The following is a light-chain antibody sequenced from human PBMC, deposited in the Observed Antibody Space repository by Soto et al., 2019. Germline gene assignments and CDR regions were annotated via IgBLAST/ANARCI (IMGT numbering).Light chain of an antibody. CDR3: QQLGT. CDR1: QSVRSNY. J-gene: IGKJ1*01. V-gene: IGKV3-20*01. Sequence: EIVLTQSPGTLSLSPGERATLSCRASQSVRSNYLAWYQQKPGQAPRLLIYGASSRATGIPDRFSGSGSGTEFTLTITRLEPEDFAVYYCQQLGTFGQGTKVEIK. CDR2: GAS.